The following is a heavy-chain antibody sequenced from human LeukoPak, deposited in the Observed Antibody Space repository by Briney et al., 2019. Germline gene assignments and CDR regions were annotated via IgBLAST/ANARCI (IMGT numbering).Heavy chain of an antibody. CDR2: INPNSGGT. V-gene: IGHV1-2*04. CDR3: AREVGGYYFLYYGMDV. D-gene: IGHD1-26*01. J-gene: IGHJ6*02. Sequence: ASVKVSCKASGYTFTGYYMHWVRQAPGRGLEWMGWINPNSGGTNYAQKFQGWVTMTRDTSISTAYMELSRLRSDDTAVYYCAREVGGYYFLYYGMDVWGQGTTVTVSS. CDR1: GYTFTGYY.